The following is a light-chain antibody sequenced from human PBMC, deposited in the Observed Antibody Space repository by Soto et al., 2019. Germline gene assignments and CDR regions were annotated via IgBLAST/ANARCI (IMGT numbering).Light chain of an antibody. CDR2: GAS. CDR3: QQYNNWPPNT. J-gene: IGKJ2*01. Sequence: EIVMTQSPATLAVSPGERATLSCRASQSVSSNLAWYQQKPDQAPRLLIYGASTRVTAIPARFSGSGSGTEFTLTISSLQSEDFAVYYCQQYNNWPPNTFGQGTKLEIK. CDR1: QSVSSN. V-gene: IGKV3-15*01.